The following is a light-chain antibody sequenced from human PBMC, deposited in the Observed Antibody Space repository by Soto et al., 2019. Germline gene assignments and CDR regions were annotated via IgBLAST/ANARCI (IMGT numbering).Light chain of an antibody. CDR1: SSNIGSNT. CDR2: SNN. Sequence: QSVLTQPPSASGTPGQRVTISCSGSSSNIGSNTVNWYQQLPGTAPKLLIYSNNQRPSGVPDRFSGSKSGTSASLAISGLQSEDEADYYCCSFADTNTLIFGGGTKLTVL. V-gene: IGLV1-44*01. J-gene: IGLJ2*01. CDR3: CSFADTNTLI.